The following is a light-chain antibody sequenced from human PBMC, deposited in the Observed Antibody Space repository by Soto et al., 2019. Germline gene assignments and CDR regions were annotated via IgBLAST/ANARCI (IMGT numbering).Light chain of an antibody. J-gene: IGKJ5*01. CDR3: QQCHATPLT. CDR1: QTISSW. Sequence: PLTQSSATLSGCVGDRVTITGRASQTISSWLAWYQQKPGKAPKLLIYKASTLKSGVPSRFSGSGSGTEFTLTITTLQPEDVGIYYCQQCHATPLTFGQGTRLEIK. CDR2: KAS. V-gene: IGKV1-5*03.